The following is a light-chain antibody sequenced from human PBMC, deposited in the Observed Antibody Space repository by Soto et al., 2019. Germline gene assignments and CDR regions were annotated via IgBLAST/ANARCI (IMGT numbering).Light chain of an antibody. CDR1: QSVSRN. V-gene: IGKV3-11*01. CDR3: QQRSNWPIT. CDR2: DAS. J-gene: IGKJ5*01. Sequence: EIVLTQSPATLSVSPGERATLSCRATQSVSRNLAWYQQKPGQAPRLLIYDASNRATGIPARFRGSGSGTDFTLTISSLEPEDFAVYYCQQRSNWPITFGQGTRLEIK.